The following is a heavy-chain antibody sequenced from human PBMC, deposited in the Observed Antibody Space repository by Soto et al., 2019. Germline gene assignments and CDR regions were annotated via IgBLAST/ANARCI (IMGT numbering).Heavy chain of an antibody. CDR2: ISKSSSTI. D-gene: IGHD4-17*01. CDR1: GFTFSTYS. CDR3: ARDANDYGYYFDS. Sequence: EVQLVESGGGLVQPGGSLRLSCAASGFTFSTYSMNWVRQAPGKGLEWVSYISKSSSTILYADSVKGRFTISRDNAKNSRYLQMNSLRDEDTAVYYCARDANDYGYYFDSWGQGTLVTVSS. V-gene: IGHV3-48*02. J-gene: IGHJ4*02.